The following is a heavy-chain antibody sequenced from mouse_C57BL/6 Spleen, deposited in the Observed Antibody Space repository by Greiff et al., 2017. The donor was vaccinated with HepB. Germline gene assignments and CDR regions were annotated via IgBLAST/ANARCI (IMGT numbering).Heavy chain of an antibody. V-gene: IGHV1-4*01. CDR2: INPSSGYT. CDR3: ALYSDAMDY. D-gene: IGHD2-1*01. Sequence: VKLQESGAELARPGASVKMSCKASGYTFTSYTMHWVKQRPGQGLEWIGYINPSSGYTKYNQKFKDKATLTADKSSSTAYMQLSSLTSEDSAVYYCALYSDAMDYWGQGTSVTVSS. J-gene: IGHJ4*01. CDR1: GYTFTSYT.